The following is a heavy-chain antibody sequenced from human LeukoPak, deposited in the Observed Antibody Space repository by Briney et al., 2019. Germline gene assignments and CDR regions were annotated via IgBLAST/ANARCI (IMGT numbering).Heavy chain of an antibody. CDR2: IYSGGST. J-gene: IGHJ5*02. CDR3: ARGSISGVNWFDP. D-gene: IGHD1-20*01. Sequence: GGSLRLSCAASGFTVSRYYISWVRQAPGKGLEWVSVIYSGGSTYYADSVKGRFTISRDNSKNTLYLQMNSLRAEDTAVYYCARGSISGVNWFDPWGQGTLVTVSS. V-gene: IGHV3-53*01. CDR1: GFTVSRYY.